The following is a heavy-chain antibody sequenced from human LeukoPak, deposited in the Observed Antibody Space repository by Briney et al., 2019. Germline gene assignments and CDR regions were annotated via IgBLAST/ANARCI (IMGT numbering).Heavy chain of an antibody. CDR2: ISWNSGSI. Sequence: GRSLRLSCAASGFTFDDYAMHWVRQAPGKGLEWVSGISWNSGSIGYADSVKGRFTISRDNAKNSLYLQMNSLRAEDTALYYCVKDIHYYYDSSGLGVDYWGQGTLVTVSS. D-gene: IGHD3-22*01. CDR1: GFTFDDYA. V-gene: IGHV3-9*01. J-gene: IGHJ4*02. CDR3: VKDIHYYYDSSGLGVDY.